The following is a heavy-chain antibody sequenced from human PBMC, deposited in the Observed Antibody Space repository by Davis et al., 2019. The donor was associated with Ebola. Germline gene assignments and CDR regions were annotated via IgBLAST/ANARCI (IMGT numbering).Heavy chain of an antibody. V-gene: IGHV4-39*07. CDR1: GGSISSSSYY. Sequence: PSETLSLPCTVSGGSISSSSYYWTWIRQPPGKGLEWIGEINHSGSTNYNPSLKSRVTISVDTSKNQFSLELSSVTAADTAVYYCARGGSYRPYFFDFWGQGTLVTVSS. D-gene: IGHD3-16*02. CDR2: INHSGST. J-gene: IGHJ4*02. CDR3: ARGGSYRPYFFDF.